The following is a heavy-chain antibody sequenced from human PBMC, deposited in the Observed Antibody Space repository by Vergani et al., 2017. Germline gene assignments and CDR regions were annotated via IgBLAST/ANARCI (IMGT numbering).Heavy chain of an antibody. CDR2: IYYSGST. V-gene: IGHV4-59*01. CDR1: GGSISSYY. J-gene: IGHJ6*03. CDR3: ARESCSGGGCYYYMDV. D-gene: IGHD2-15*01. Sequence: QVQLQESGPGLVKPSETLSLTCTVSGGSISSYYWSWIRQPPGKGLEWIGYIYYSGSTNYNPSLKSRVTISVDTSKNQFSLKRSSVTAADTAVYYCARESCSGGGCYYYMDVWGKGTTVTVSS.